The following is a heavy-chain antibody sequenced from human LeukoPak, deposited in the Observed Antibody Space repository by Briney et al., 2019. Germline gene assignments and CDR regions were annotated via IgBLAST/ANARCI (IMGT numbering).Heavy chain of an antibody. D-gene: IGHD3-16*01. CDR2: ISSAGNTI. Sequence: GGSLSLSCTASGFTFSDYYMSWIRQAPGKGLEWVSSISSAGNTIFYADSVKGRFTISRDNAKNSVYLQMNSLRADDTAVYSCASSHGGCLSTADWSQGTLVSVSS. J-gene: IGHJ1*01. CDR3: ASSHGGCLSTAD. CDR1: GFTFSDYY. V-gene: IGHV3-11*01.